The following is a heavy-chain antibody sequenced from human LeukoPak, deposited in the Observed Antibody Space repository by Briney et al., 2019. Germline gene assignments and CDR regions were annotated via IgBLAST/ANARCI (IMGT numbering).Heavy chain of an antibody. J-gene: IGHJ5*02. Sequence: PSETLSLTCTVSGGCISSYYWGWIRQPPWEGLEWIGYIYYSGSTNYNPSLKSRVTISVDTSKNQFSLKLSSVTAADTAVYYCAREVTMVRGVIGHWFDPWGQGTLVTVSS. V-gene: IGHV4-59*01. CDR3: AREVTMVRGVIGHWFDP. D-gene: IGHD3-10*01. CDR2: IYYSGST. CDR1: GGCISSYY.